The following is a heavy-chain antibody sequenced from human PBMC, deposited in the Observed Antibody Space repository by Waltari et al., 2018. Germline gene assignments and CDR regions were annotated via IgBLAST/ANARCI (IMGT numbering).Heavy chain of an antibody. D-gene: IGHD2-8*01. Sequence: VQLVESGGGVVQHGRSMRLSCAASGFTFSNYGMHWVRQAPGKGLEWVAVIWHDGSNEYYGDSVKGRFTIYRDNSKNMLYLQMNSLRAEDTAMYYCAANFDFWGQGTLVTVSS. CDR3: AANFDF. J-gene: IGHJ4*02. CDR1: GFTFSNYG. V-gene: IGHV3-33*08. CDR2: IWHDGSNE.